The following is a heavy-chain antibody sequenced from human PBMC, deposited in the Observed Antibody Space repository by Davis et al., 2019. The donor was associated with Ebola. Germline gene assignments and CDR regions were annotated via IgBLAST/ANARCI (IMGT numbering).Heavy chain of an antibody. CDR1: GFTFSSYW. V-gene: IGHV3-74*01. CDR2: INSDGIST. J-gene: IGHJ4*02. CDR3: ARRAYTYGSPIDY. Sequence: HTGGSLRLSCAASGFTFSSYWMHWVRQAPGKGLVWVSRINSDGISTSYADSVKGRFTISRDNSKNTLYLQVNSLRVEDTAVYYCARRAYTYGSPIDYWGRGTLVTVSS. D-gene: IGHD5-18*01.